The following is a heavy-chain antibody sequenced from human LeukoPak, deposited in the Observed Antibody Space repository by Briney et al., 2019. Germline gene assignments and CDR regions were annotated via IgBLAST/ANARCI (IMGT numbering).Heavy chain of an antibody. CDR1: GYTLTELS. CDR3: ARHYSNAFDI. CDR2: FDPEDGET. D-gene: IGHD4-11*01. V-gene: IGHV1-24*01. J-gene: IGHJ3*02. Sequence: ASVKVSCKVSGYTLTELSMHWVRQAPGKGLEWMGGFDPEDGETIYAQKFQGRVTITADKSTSTAYMELSSLRSEDTAVYYCARHYSNAFDIWGQGTMVTVSS.